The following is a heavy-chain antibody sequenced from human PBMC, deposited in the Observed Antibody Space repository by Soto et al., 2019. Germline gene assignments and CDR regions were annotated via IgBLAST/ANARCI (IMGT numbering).Heavy chain of an antibody. CDR2: IHPSGGGT. J-gene: IGHJ4*02. Sequence: APGQALEWMGVIHPSGGGTTYAQKFLGRVTVTRDTSTTTVFMELSSLRSDDTAVYYCARGGHIAVVTASFDNWGQGSLGTVSS. CDR3: ARGGHIAVVTASFDN. V-gene: IGHV1-46*03. D-gene: IGHD2-21*02.